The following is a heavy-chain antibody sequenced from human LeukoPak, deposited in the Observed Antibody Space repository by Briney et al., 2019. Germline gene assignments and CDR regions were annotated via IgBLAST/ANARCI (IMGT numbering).Heavy chain of an antibody. Sequence: GGSLRLSCAASGFTFSSYAMNWVRQAPGKGLEWVSYISSSGSTIYYADSVKGRFTISRDNAKNSLYLQMNSLRAEDTAVYYCARGLGFAATFDYWGQGTLVTVSS. J-gene: IGHJ4*02. CDR1: GFTFSSYA. D-gene: IGHD2-15*01. V-gene: IGHV3-48*03. CDR3: ARGLGFAATFDY. CDR2: ISSSGSTI.